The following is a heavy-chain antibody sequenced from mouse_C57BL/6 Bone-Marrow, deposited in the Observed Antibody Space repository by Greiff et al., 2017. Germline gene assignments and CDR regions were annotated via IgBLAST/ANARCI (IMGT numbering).Heavy chain of an antibody. D-gene: IGHD1-1*01. CDR2: IYPGDGDT. CDR1: GYAFSSYW. J-gene: IGHJ2*01. CDR3: ARRWSSSFDY. Sequence: VQLVESGAELVKPGASVKISCKASGYAFSSYWMNWVKQRPGKGLEWIGQIYPGDGDTNYNGKFKGKATLTADKSSSTAYMQLSSLTSEDSAVYFCARRWSSSFDYWGQGTTLTVSS. V-gene: IGHV1-80*01.